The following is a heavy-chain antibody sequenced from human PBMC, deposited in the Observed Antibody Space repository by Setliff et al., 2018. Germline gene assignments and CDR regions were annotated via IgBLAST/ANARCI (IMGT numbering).Heavy chain of an antibody. Sequence: VASVKVSCKASGGSLNGYSVSWVRQAPGQGLEFLGRIILIFGTPNYAQKFQDRVTIGADKSTSTAYMEMSSLSFEDTAVYYCATETVTFGGIIVRGYFDVWGQGTMVTVSS. CDR1: GGSLNGYS. J-gene: IGHJ3*01. V-gene: IGHV1-69*06. D-gene: IGHD3-16*02. CDR3: ATETVTFGGIIVRGYFDV. CDR2: IILIFGTP.